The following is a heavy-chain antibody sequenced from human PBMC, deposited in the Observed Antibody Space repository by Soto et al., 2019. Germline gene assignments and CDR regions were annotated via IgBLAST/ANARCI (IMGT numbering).Heavy chain of an antibody. CDR2: IFYSGST. Sequence: PSETLSLTCTVSGGSISSYYWSWIRQPPGKGLEWIGYIFYSGSTNYNPSLKSRVTISVDTSKNQFSLKLSSVTAADTAVYYCATITTAFHSIDSWGQGALVTVSS. D-gene: IGHD3-3*01. CDR3: ATITTAFHSIDS. J-gene: IGHJ4*02. V-gene: IGHV4-59*01. CDR1: GGSISSYY.